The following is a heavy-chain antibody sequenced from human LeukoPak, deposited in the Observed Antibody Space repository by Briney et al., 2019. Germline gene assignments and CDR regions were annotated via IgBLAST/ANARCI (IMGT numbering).Heavy chain of an antibody. CDR3: ARDINYGDMQGIFDY. CDR2: IIPIFGTA. CDR1: GGTFSSYA. Sequence: SVKVSCKASGGTFSSYAISWVRQAPGQGLEWMGGIIPIFGTANYAQKFQGRVTITADESTSTAYMELSSLRSEDTAVYYCARDINYGDMQGIFDYWGQGTLVTVSS. J-gene: IGHJ4*02. D-gene: IGHD3-10*01. V-gene: IGHV1-69*13.